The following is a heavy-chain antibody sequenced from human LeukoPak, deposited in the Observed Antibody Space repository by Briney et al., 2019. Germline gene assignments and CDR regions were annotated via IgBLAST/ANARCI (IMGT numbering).Heavy chain of an antibody. CDR3: ARGPGIVGATVYYYYYGMDV. CDR2: ISAYNGNT. Sequence: ASVKVSCKASGYTFTSYGISWVRQAPGQGLEWMGRISAYNGNTNYAQKLQGRVTMTTDTSTSTAYMELRSLRSDDTAVYYCARGPGIVGATVYYYYYGMDVWGQGTTVTVSS. D-gene: IGHD1-26*01. J-gene: IGHJ6*02. CDR1: GYTFTSYG. V-gene: IGHV1-18*01.